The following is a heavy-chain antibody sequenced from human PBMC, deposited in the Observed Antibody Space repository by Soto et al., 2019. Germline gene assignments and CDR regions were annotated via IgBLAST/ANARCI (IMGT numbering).Heavy chain of an antibody. CDR3: ARFTIFGVVPYYYYGMDV. J-gene: IGHJ6*02. D-gene: IGHD3-3*01. CDR2: INHSGST. Sequence: SETLSLTCAVYGGSSSCYYWSWIRQPPGKGLEWIGEINHSGSTNYNPSLKSRVTISVDTSKNQFSLKLSSVTAADTAVYYCARFTIFGVVPYYYYGMDVWGQGTTVTVSS. V-gene: IGHV4-34*01. CDR1: GGSSSCYY.